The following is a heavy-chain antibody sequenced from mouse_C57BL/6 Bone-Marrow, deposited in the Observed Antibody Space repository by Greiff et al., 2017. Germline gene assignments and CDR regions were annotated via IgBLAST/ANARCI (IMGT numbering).Heavy chain of an antibody. CDR1: GFTFRDSG. J-gene: IGHJ3*01. D-gene: IGHD2-4*01. CDR3: ADDYDWFAY. V-gene: IGHV5-17*01. CDR2: ISSGSSTI. Sequence: EVQLVESGGGLVKPGGSLKLSCAASGFTFRDSGMHWVRPAPEKGLEWVAYISSGSSTIYYADTVKGRFTISRDNAKNTLVLQMTSLRSEDTAMYYCADDYDWFAYWGQGTLVTVSA.